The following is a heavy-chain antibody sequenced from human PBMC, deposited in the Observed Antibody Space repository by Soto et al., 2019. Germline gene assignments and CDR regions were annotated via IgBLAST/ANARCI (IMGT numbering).Heavy chain of an antibody. CDR3: AKRVTIATRYFDF. CDR2: IGSSGNT. J-gene: IGHJ4*02. V-gene: IGHV3-23*01. D-gene: IGHD2-15*01. CDR1: GFTFSSYA. Sequence: EVQLLESGGGFVQPGESLRLSCAASGFTFSSYALGWVRQAPGKGLEWVSTIGSSGNTYYADSVKGRFTISRDNSKHTLYLQMDSLRAEDTAVYYCAKRVTIATRYFDFWGQGTLVTVSS.